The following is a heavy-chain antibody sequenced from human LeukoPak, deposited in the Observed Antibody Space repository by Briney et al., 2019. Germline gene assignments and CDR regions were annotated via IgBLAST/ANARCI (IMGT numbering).Heavy chain of an antibody. CDR1: GFTFSSYW. V-gene: IGHV3-7*01. Sequence: GWSLRLSCAASGFTFSSYWMSWVRQAPGKGLEWVANIKQDGSEKYYVDSVKGRFTISRDNAKHSLYLQMNSLRAEDTAVYYCARVGEWELHLYYFDYWGQGTLVTVSS. CDR3: ARVGEWELHLYYFDY. D-gene: IGHD1-26*01. J-gene: IGHJ4*02. CDR2: IKQDGSEK.